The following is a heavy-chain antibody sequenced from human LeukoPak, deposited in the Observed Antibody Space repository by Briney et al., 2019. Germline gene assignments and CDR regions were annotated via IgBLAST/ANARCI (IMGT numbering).Heavy chain of an antibody. D-gene: IGHD3-10*01. J-gene: IGHJ6*03. CDR2: IHHSGST. CDR1: GGSISSNNW. Sequence: SGTLSLTCAVSGGSISSNNWWSWVRQPPGKGLEWIGEIHHSGSTNYNPSLKSRVTISVDKSKNQFSLKLSSVTAADTAVYYCARIRGFGADYYYYYMDVWGKGTTVTVSS. CDR3: ARIRGFGADYYYYYMDV. V-gene: IGHV4-4*02.